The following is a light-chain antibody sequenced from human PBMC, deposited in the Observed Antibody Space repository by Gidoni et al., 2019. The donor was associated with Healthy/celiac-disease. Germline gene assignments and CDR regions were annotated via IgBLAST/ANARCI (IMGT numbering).Light chain of an antibody. V-gene: IGLV2-11*01. Sequence: QSALTQPRSVSGSPGQSVTISCTGTSSDVGGYNYVSWYQQHPGKAPKLMIYDVSKRPSGVPDRFSGSESGNTASLTISGLQAEDEADYYCCSYAGSYIYVVFGGGTKLTVL. CDR2: DVS. J-gene: IGLJ2*01. CDR3: CSYAGSYIYVV. CDR1: SSDVGGYNY.